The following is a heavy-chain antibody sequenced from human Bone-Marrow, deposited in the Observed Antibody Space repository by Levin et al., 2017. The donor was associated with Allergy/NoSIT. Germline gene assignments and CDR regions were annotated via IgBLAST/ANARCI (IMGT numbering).Heavy chain of an antibody. V-gene: IGHV3-23*01. CDR1: GFTFSSYA. CDR2: ISGSGGST. D-gene: IGHD1-26*01. J-gene: IGHJ5*02. Sequence: GGSLRLSCAASGFTFSSYAMSWVRQAPGKGLEWVSAISGSGGSTYYADSVKGRFTISRDNSKNTLYLQMNSLRAEDTAVYYCAKDSGSPTRIRKYNWFDPWGQGTLVTVSS. CDR3: AKDSGSPTRIRKYNWFDP.